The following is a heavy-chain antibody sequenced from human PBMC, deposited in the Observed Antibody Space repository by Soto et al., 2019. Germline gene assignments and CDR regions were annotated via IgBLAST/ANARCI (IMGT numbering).Heavy chain of an antibody. D-gene: IGHD2-15*01. Sequence: GGSLRLSCAASGFTFGDYAMSWFRQAPGKGLEWVGFIRSKAYGGTTEYAASVKGRFTISRDDSKGIAYLQMNSLKTEDTAVYYCTRFLYCSGGSCPANWFDPWGQGTLVTAPQ. CDR1: GFTFGDYA. J-gene: IGHJ5*02. V-gene: IGHV3-49*03. CDR3: TRFLYCSGGSCPANWFDP. CDR2: IRSKAYGGTT.